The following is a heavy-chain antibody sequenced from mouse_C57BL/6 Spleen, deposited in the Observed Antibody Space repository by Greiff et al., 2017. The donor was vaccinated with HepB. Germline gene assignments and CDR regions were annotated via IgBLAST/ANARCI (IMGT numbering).Heavy chain of an antibody. Sequence: EVQLVESGGGLVQPGGSLSLSCAASGFTFTDYYMSWVRQPPGKALEWLGFIRNKANGYPTEYSAPVKGRFTISRDNSQSILYLQMNALRAEDSATYYCARYMHYYGSSYYAMDYWGQGTSVTVSS. V-gene: IGHV7-3*01. CDR2: IRNKANGYPT. D-gene: IGHD1-1*01. CDR3: ARYMHYYGSSYYAMDY. CDR1: GFTFTDYY. J-gene: IGHJ4*01.